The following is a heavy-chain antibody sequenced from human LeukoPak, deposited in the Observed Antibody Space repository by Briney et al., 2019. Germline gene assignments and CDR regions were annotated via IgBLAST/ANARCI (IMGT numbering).Heavy chain of an antibody. CDR1: GGSISSYY. V-gene: IGHV4-59*01. CDR3: ARESSRVTDSFDP. J-gene: IGHJ5*02. Sequence: SETLSLTCTVSGGSISSYYWSWIRQPPGKGLEWIGYIYYSGSTNYNPSLKSRVTISVDTSKNQFSLKLSSVTAADTAVCYCARESSRVTDSFDPWGQGTLVTVSS. CDR2: IYYSGST. D-gene: IGHD2-21*02.